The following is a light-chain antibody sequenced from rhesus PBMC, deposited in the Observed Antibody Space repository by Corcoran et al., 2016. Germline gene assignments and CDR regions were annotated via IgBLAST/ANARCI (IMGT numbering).Light chain of an antibody. CDR2: EVS. V-gene: IGLV2-32*02. J-gene: IGLJ1*01. Sequence: QAALTQPRSVSGSPGQSVTISCTGTSSAIGGNNYVSWYQQHPVTAPKLMIYEVSKRPSGVSDRFSGSKSGNTASLTISGLQAEDEADYYRSSYVGINTFIFGVGTRLTVL. CDR3: SSYVGINTFI. CDR1: SSAIGGNNY.